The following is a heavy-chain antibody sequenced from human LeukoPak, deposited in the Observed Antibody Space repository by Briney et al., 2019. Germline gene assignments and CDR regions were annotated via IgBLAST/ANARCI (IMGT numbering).Heavy chain of an antibody. CDR3: AVNYYDSSGYPASYFDY. D-gene: IGHD3-22*01. Sequence: SETLSLTCAVYGGSLSGYYWSWVRQPPGKGLEWIGEINHSGSTNYNPSLKSRVTISVDTSNNQFSLKLSSVTAADTAVYYCAVNYYDSSGYPASYFDYWGQGTLVTVSS. CDR1: GGSLSGYY. J-gene: IGHJ4*02. V-gene: IGHV4-34*01. CDR2: INHSGST.